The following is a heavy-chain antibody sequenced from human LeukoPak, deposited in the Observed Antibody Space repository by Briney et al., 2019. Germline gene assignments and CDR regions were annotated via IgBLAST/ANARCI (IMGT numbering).Heavy chain of an antibody. CDR3: ARERLAVAGTRFDY. D-gene: IGHD6-19*01. CDR2: TYYSGSN. J-gene: IGHJ4*02. CDR1: GVSISSTSYY. Sequence: SETLSLTCTVSGVSISSTSYYWGWFRQPRGKGLEWIENTYYSGSNYYNPSLQTRITISADTSNNQFSLNLRSVTAADTALYYCARERLAVAGTRFDYWGQGILVTVSS. V-gene: IGHV4-39*02.